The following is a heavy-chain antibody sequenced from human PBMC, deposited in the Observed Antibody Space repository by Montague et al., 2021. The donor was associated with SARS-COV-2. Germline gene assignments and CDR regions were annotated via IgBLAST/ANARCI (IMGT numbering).Heavy chain of an antibody. Sequence: TLSLTCTVSGGSISSGGYYWSWIRQHPGKGLEWIGYIYYSGSTYYNPPLKSRVTISVDTSKNQFSLKLSSETAADTAVYYCARVRGLTIFGVVGPFDYWGQGTLVTVSS. D-gene: IGHD3-3*01. V-gene: IGHV4-31*03. CDR2: IYYSGST. CDR3: ARVRGLTIFGVVGPFDY. J-gene: IGHJ4*02. CDR1: GGSISSGGYY.